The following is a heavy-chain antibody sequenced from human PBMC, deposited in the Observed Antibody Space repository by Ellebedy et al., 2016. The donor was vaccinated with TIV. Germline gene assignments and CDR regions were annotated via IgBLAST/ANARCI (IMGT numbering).Heavy chain of an antibody. D-gene: IGHD1-26*01. Sequence: MPSETLSLTCTVSGGSITNYYWTWIRQPPGKGLEWLGYIHYSGSTNYNPSLKSRVTISVDTSKNLFSLELSSVTAADTAICYCARGGNFNVYWGQGTLVTVSS. J-gene: IGHJ4*02. CDR2: IHYSGST. CDR3: ARGGNFNVY. CDR1: GGSITNYY. V-gene: IGHV4-59*01.